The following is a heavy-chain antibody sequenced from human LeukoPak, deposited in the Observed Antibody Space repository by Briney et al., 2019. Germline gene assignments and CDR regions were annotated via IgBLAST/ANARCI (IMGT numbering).Heavy chain of an antibody. D-gene: IGHD3-10*01. CDR3: ARGSEALEFLDAFDI. CDR1: GYTFTSYD. V-gene: IGHV1-8*01. J-gene: IGHJ3*02. Sequence: ASVKVSCKASGYTFTSYDINWVRQATGQRLEWMGWMNPNSGNTGYAQKFQGRVTMTRNTSISTAYMELSSLRSEDTAVYYCARGSEALEFLDAFDIWGQGTMVTVSS. CDR2: MNPNSGNT.